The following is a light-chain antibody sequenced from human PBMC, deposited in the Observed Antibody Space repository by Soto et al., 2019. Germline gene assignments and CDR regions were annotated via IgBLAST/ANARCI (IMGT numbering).Light chain of an antibody. CDR1: QSIDKY. V-gene: IGKV1-39*01. J-gene: IGKJ1*01. CDR2: ATS. CDR3: QQSYSSPT. Sequence: DIQMTQSPSSLSASVGDRVTITCRASQSIDKYLSWYQQKPPKAPKLLIYATSSLQSGVPPRFSGSGFGTDFTLTISSLQPEDFATYYCQQSYSSPTFGQGTKVEIK.